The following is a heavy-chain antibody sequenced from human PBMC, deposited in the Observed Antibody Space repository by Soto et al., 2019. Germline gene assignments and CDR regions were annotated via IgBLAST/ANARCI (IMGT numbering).Heavy chain of an antibody. CDR1: GFTFSSYG. CDR2: ISSSGSTI. D-gene: IGHD3-10*01. V-gene: IGHV3-48*04. CDR3: ARDLYYYGSGNSYYFDY. Sequence: PGGSLRLSCAASGFTFSSYGMHWVRQAPGKGLEWVSYISSSGSTIYYADSVKGRFTISRDNAKNSLYLQMNSLRAEDTAVYYCARDLYYYGSGNSYYFDYWGQGTLVTVSS. J-gene: IGHJ4*02.